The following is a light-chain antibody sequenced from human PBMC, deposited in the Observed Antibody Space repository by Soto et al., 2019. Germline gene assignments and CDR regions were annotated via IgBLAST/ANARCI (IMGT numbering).Light chain of an antibody. CDR1: QSLLQSNGYNY. V-gene: IGKV2-28*01. Sequence: DSVMTQSPLSLPVTPGEPASISCNSSQSLLQSNGYNYLDWYLQKPGQSPQLLIYFASSRASGIHHMFSGRGSGTDLNLKMKRVAAEDVAIYYCRQAKHTPPTFGQGTKVEIK. CDR3: RQAKHTPPT. J-gene: IGKJ1*01. CDR2: FAS.